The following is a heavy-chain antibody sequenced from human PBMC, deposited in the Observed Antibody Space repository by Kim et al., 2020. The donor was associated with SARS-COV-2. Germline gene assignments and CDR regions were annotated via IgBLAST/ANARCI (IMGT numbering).Heavy chain of an antibody. V-gene: IGHV1-3*01. Sequence: ASVKVSCKASGYTFTSYAMHWVRQAPGQRLEWMGWINAGNGNTKYSQKFQGRVTITRDTSASTAYMELSSLRSEDTAVYYCASGMHLKGGMDVWGQGTTVTVSS. CDR1: GYTFTSYA. CDR3: ASGMHLKGGMDV. J-gene: IGHJ6*02. CDR2: INAGNGNT.